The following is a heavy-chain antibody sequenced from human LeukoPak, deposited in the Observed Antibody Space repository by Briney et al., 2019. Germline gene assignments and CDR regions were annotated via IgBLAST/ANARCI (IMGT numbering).Heavy chain of an antibody. CDR2: IKEDGTGK. CDR3: AREIPQQLVAMDV. J-gene: IGHJ6*02. D-gene: IGHD6-13*01. Sequence: PGGSLRLSCAASGFTFSTYWMSWVRQAPGKGLEWLANIKEDGTGKNHVDSVKGRFTISRDNAKNSLYLQMNGLRDEDTAVYYCAREIPQQLVAMDVWGQGTTVTVAS. V-gene: IGHV3-7*04. CDR1: GFTFSTYW.